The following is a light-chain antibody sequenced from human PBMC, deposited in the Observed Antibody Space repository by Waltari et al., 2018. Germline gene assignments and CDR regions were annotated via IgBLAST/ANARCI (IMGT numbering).Light chain of an antibody. CDR2: FAS. J-gene: IGKJ1*01. CDR1: QDINNS. CDR3: QQLYSTPRT. V-gene: IGKV1-NL1*01. Sequence: DIQMTQSPSSLSASVGDSVTVTCRASQDINNSLAWYQQKPGQAPKLLLYFASTLESGVPSRFSGGGSGTEYTLTISSLQPEDFAIYFCQQLYSTPRTFGQGTKVDIK.